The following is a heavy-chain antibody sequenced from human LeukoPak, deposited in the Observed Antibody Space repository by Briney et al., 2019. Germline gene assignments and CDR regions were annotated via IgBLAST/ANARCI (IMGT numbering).Heavy chain of an antibody. CDR3: ARVRGGYCSSTSCYGPYYYGMDV. Sequence: SETLSLTCTVSGGSISSGGYYWSWIRQHPGKGLEWIGYIYYSGSTYYNPSLKSRVTISVDTSKNQFSLKRSSVTAADTAVYYCARVRGGYCSSTSCYGPYYYGMDVWGQGTTVTVSS. CDR2: IYYSGST. D-gene: IGHD2-2*03. J-gene: IGHJ6*02. CDR1: GGSISSGGYY. V-gene: IGHV4-31*03.